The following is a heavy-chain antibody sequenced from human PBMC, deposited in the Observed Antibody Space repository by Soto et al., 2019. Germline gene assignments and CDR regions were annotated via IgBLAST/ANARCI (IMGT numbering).Heavy chain of an antibody. Sequence: LRRTLSLTCAVSGGSINSKNWWSWVRQSPGKGLEWIGEIFHTGSTNYNTSLKSRVTISVDKSKNQFSLNLNSVTAADTAVYYCATKSYDIGTFDYWGQGTLVTGSS. J-gene: IGHJ4*02. CDR3: ATKSYDIGTFDY. CDR1: GGSINSKNW. V-gene: IGHV4-4*02. CDR2: IFHTGST. D-gene: IGHD3-9*01.